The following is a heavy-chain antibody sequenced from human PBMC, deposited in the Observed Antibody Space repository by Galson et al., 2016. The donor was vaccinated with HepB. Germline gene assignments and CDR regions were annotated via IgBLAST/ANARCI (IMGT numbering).Heavy chain of an antibody. Sequence: QSGAEVKKPGESLEISCKGSGYSFTNNWIGWVRQMPGKGLEWMGIIYPPTSETRYSPPFEGQATISVDKSISTAYLQWSSLKASATAMYYCARLVSGSWADVFDVWGQGTVVTVSS. CDR2: IYPPTSET. J-gene: IGHJ3*01. V-gene: IGHV5-51*01. D-gene: IGHD1-26*01. CDR1: GYSFTNNW. CDR3: ARLVSGSWADVFDV.